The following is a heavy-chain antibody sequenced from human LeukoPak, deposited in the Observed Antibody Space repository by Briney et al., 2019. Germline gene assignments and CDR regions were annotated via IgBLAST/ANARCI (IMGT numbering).Heavy chain of an antibody. CDR1: GGSFSGYY. CDR3: ARLHPLRSGHSYYYMDV. V-gene: IGHV4-34*01. Sequence: SETLSLTCAVYGGSFSGYYWSWIRQPPGKGLEWIGEINHSGSTNYNPSLKSRVTIALDTSKNQFSLNLSSVTAADTAVYYCARLHPLRSGHSYYYMDVWGKGTTVTVSS. J-gene: IGHJ6*03. CDR2: INHSGST. D-gene: IGHD3-3*01.